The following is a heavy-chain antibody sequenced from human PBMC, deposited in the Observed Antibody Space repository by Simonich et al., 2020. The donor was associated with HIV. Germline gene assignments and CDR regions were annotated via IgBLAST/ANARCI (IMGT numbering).Heavy chain of an antibody. V-gene: IGHV4-38-2*02. D-gene: IGHD3-16*01. Sequence: QLQLQESGPGLVKPSETLSLTCPVSGGSISSGYYWDWIRQPPGKGLEWGGSIYHMGTNYCNPSLKSRVTISIDTSKNQFSLKLSAVTAADTAVYYYARGGGDGYNYWGQGILVTVSS. CDR1: GGSISSGYY. CDR3: ARGGGDGYNY. J-gene: IGHJ4*02. CDR2: IYHMGTN.